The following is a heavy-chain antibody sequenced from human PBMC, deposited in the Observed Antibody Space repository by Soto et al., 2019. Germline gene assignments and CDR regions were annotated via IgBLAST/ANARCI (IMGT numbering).Heavy chain of an antibody. CDR3: VRDRYTQSNVWSAFSTY. V-gene: IGHV3-23*04. J-gene: IGHJ4*02. CDR1: GFTFRDSY. D-gene: IGHD3-3*01. CDR2: IRNDGETV. Sequence: EVQLVQSGGGLVQPGGSLRLSCAASGFTFRDSYMSWVRQVPGKGLEWISAIRNDGETVYYVDSVKGRFTISRDNSKNTSSLRMKHLRIEDTAIYYCVRDRYTQSNVWSAFSTYWGQGALVVVSS.